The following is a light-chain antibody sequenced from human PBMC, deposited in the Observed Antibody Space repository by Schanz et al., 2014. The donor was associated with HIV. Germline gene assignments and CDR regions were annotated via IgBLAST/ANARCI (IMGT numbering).Light chain of an antibody. CDR3: QQSYSPPYT. J-gene: IGKJ2*01. CDR1: QSVSSSY. V-gene: IGKV3-20*01. CDR2: GAS. Sequence: EIMLTQSPGTLSLSSGERATLSCRASQSVSSSYLAWYQQKPGQAPRLLIYGASSRATGIPDRFSGSGSGTDFTLTISRLEPEDFATYYCQQSYSPPYTFGQGTKVEIK.